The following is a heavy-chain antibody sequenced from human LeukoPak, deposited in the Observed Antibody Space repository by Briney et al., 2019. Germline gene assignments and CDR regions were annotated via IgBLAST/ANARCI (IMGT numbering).Heavy chain of an antibody. CDR3: ARTKWGGNYSKYYFDY. CDR1: GFTFSSYS. J-gene: IGHJ4*02. V-gene: IGHV3-21*04. Sequence: GGSLRLSCAASGFTFSSYSMNWVRQAPGKGLEWVSSISSSSSYIYYADSVKGRFTISRDNAKNSLYLQMNSLRAEDTAVYYCARTKWGGNYSKYYFDYWGQGTLVTVSS. D-gene: IGHD1-7*01. CDR2: ISSSSSYI.